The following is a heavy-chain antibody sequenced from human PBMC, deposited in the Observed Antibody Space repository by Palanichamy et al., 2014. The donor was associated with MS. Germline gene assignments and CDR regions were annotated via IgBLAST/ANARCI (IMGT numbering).Heavy chain of an antibody. D-gene: IGHD3-10*01. CDR3: AKDRWFGERSWQGGGFHI. V-gene: IGHV3-74*01. CDR2: INSDGGTT. Sequence: EVQLVESRGGLVQPGGSLRLSCAASGFTFSRYWMHWVRQVPGEGLVWVSRINSDGGTTTYADSVKGRFTISRGNAKDMLYLQMNSLRAEDSAVYFCAKDRWFGERSWQGGGFHIWGRGTMVTVSS. J-gene: IGHJ3*02. CDR1: GFTFSRYW.